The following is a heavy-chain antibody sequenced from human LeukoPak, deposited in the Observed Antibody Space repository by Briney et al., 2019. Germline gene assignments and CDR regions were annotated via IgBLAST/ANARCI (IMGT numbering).Heavy chain of an antibody. CDR2: IRQDGSDK. J-gene: IGHJ4*02. D-gene: IGHD2-15*01. CDR1: GFTFSSYW. Sequence: PGGSLRLSCAASGFTFSSYWMSWVRQAPEKGPEWLANIRQDGSDKQYVDSVKGRFTISRDNAKNSLYLQMNSLSAEDTAVYYCARHSRGSPIDDWGQGTLVTVSS. V-gene: IGHV3-7*01. CDR3: ARHSRGSPIDD.